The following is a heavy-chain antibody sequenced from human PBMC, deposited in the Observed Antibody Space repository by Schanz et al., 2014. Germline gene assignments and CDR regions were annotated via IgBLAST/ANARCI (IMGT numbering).Heavy chain of an antibody. CDR1: GFTFRGHA. J-gene: IGHJ6*02. CDR2: ISTDGTNT. V-gene: IGHV3-30*04. D-gene: IGHD6-13*01. Sequence: QVQLVESGGGVVQPGRSLRLSCAASGFTFRGHAMHWVRQAPGKGLEKVAAISTDGTNTYYAASVRGRFTISRDNSKNTLSLQMNSLRAEDTAVYYCARDRQQLVGRIGYYYGMDVWGQGTTVTVSS. CDR3: ARDRQQLVGRIGYYYGMDV.